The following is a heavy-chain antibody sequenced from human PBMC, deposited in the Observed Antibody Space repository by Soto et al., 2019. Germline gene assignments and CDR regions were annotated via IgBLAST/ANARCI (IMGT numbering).Heavy chain of an antibody. D-gene: IGHD3-10*01. Sequence: GASVKVSCKASGYTFTGYYMHWVRQAPGQGLEWMGWINPNSGGTNYAQKFQGWVTMTRDTSISTAYMELSRLRSDDTAVYYCARGDYGSGYYYYYYGMDVWGQATKVTVSS. V-gene: IGHV1-2*04. CDR2: INPNSGGT. J-gene: IGHJ6*02. CDR1: GYTFTGYY. CDR3: ARGDYGSGYYYYYYGMDV.